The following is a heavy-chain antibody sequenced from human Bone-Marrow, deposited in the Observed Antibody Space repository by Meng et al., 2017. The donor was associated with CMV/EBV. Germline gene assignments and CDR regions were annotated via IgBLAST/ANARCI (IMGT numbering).Heavy chain of an antibody. CDR1: GSTFSSYS. V-gene: IGHV3-21*01. CDR2: ISSSSSYI. Sequence: GESLKISCAASGSTFSSYSMNWVRQAPGKGLEWVSSISSSSSYIYYADSVKGRFTISRDNAKNSLYLQMNSLRAEDTAVYYCARVGDRYCSSTSCSPFDYWGQGTLVTVSS. J-gene: IGHJ4*02. D-gene: IGHD2-2*01. CDR3: ARVGDRYCSSTSCSPFDY.